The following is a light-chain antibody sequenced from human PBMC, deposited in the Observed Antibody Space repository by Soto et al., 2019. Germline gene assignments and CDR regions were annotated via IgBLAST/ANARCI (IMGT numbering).Light chain of an antibody. V-gene: IGLV2-8*01. CDR3: SSYAGTNVVL. CDR2: EVT. Sequence: QSALTQPPSASGSPGQSVTISCTGTSSDVGGYHFVSWYQQHPGKAPQLMIYEVTKRPSGVPDRFSGSKSGNTASLTVSGLQAEDEADYYCSSYAGTNVVLFGGGTKVTVL. CDR1: SSDVGGYHF. J-gene: IGLJ2*01.